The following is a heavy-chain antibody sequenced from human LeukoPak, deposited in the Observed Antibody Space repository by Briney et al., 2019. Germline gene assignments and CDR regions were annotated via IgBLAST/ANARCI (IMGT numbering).Heavy chain of an antibody. Sequence: PSETLSLTCAVYGGSFSGYYWSWIRQPPGKGLEWIGEINHSGSTNYNPSLKSRVTISVDTSKNQFSLKMNSVTAADTAVYYCARSTGYNNGNADDHWGQGTLVTISA. V-gene: IGHV4-34*01. CDR1: GGSFSGYY. D-gene: IGHD5-18*01. J-gene: IGHJ5*02. CDR3: ARSTGYNNGNADDH. CDR2: INHSGST.